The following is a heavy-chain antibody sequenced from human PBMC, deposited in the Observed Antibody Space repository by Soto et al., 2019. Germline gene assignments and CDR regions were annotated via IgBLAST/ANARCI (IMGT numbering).Heavy chain of an antibody. J-gene: IGHJ4*02. CDR1: GGSISSYY. D-gene: IGHD4-17*01. Sequence: QVQLQESGPGLVKPSETLSLTCTVSGGSISSYYWSWIRQPPGKGLEWIGYIYYSGSTNYNPSLKSRVTISXXTSKNQFSLTLTSVTAADTAVYYCARWGYGEAFDSWGQGTLVTVSS. CDR3: ARWGYGEAFDS. CDR2: IYYSGST. V-gene: IGHV4-59*01.